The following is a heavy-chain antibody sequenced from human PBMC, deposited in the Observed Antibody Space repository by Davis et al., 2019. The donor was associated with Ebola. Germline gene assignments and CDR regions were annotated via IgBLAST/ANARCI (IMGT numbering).Heavy chain of an antibody. CDR1: GFTFSTYA. D-gene: IGHD3-3*01. J-gene: IGHJ4*02. V-gene: IGHV3-30-3*01. CDR3: ARDRRINRITIFGVVIIQEYYFDY. CDR2: ISYDGSNK. Sequence: GGSLRLSCAASGFTFSTYAMHWVRQAPGKGLEWVAVISYDGSNKYYADSVKGRFTISRDNSKNTLYVQMNSLRADDTAVYYCARDRRINRITIFGVVIIQEYYFDYWGQGTLVTVSS.